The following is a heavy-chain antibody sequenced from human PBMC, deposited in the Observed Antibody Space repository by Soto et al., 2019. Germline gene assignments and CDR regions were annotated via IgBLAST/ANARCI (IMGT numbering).Heavy chain of an antibody. CDR1: GFSLSTSGMS. CDR3: AYSPPAGFGDFTSFQS. Sequence: QITLKESGPTLVEPTQTLTLTCTFSGFSLSTSGMSVAWIRQPPGKALEWLALIFWDDDTRYSPPLRNRLTLAKQTSRNYVVLTMPRMCPADTARLYCAYSPPAGFGDFTSFQSWGPGALVTVSS. CDR2: IFWDDDT. J-gene: IGHJ4*02. D-gene: IGHD4-17*01. V-gene: IGHV2-5*02.